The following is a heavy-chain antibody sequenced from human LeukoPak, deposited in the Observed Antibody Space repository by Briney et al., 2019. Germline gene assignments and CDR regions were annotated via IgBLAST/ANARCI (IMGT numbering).Heavy chain of an antibody. J-gene: IGHJ4*02. Sequence: GGSLRLSCAASGFTFSNYSMNWVRQAPGKGLEWVSYITSGSTVYYSGSVKGRFTISRDNSKNSLFLQMNSLRVEDTAVYYCARDYCSGPKCYFIDYWGQGALVTVSS. D-gene: IGHD2-15*01. V-gene: IGHV3-48*04. CDR2: ITSGSTV. CDR1: GFTFSNYS. CDR3: ARDYCSGPKCYFIDY.